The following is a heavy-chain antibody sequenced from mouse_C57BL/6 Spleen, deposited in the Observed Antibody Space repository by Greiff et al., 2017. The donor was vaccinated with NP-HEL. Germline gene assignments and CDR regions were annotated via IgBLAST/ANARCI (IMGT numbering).Heavy chain of an antibody. V-gene: IGHV1-52*01. Sequence: QVQLQQPGAELVRPGSSVKLSCKASGYTFTSYWMHWVKQRPIQGLEWIGNIDPSDSETHYNQKFKDKATLTVDKSSSTAYMQLSSLTSEDSAVYYCARGSTMGRYFDVWGTGTTVTVSS. CDR2: IDPSDSET. CDR1: GYTFTSYW. D-gene: IGHD2-1*01. CDR3: ARGSTMGRYFDV. J-gene: IGHJ1*03.